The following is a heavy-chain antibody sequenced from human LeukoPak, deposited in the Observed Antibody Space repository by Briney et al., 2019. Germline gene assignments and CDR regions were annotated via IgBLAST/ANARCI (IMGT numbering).Heavy chain of an antibody. D-gene: IGHD4-17*01. CDR2: ISYDGSNK. CDR3: AKEQGLRSSIDY. CDR1: GFTFSSYG. Sequence: GSLRLSCAASGFTFSSYGMHWVRQAPGKGLEWVAVISYDGSNKYYADSVKGRFTISRDKSKNTLYLQMNSLRAEETAVYYCAKEQGLRSSIDYWGQGNLVTLSS. J-gene: IGHJ4*02. V-gene: IGHV3-30*18.